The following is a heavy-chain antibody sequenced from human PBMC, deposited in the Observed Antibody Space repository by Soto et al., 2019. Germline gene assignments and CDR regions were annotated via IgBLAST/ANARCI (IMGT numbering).Heavy chain of an antibody. D-gene: IGHD3-10*01. J-gene: IGHJ5*02. CDR1: GFTFSSYS. V-gene: IGHV3-21*01. CDR2: ISSSSSYI. CDR3: AREDYGSGSYSSWWFDP. Sequence: EVQLVESGGGLVQPGGSLRLSCAASGFTFSSYSMNWVRQAPGKGLEWVSSISSSSSYIYYADSVKGRFTISRDNAKNSLYLQMNSLRAEDTAVYYCAREDYGSGSYSSWWFDPWGQGTLVTVSS.